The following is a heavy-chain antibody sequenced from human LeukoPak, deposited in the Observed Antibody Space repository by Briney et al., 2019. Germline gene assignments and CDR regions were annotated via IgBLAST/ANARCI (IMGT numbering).Heavy chain of an antibody. Sequence: GGSLRLSCAASGFTVSSNYMSWVRQAPGKGLEWVSVIYSGGSTYYADSVKGRFTISRDNSKNTLYLQMNSLRAEGTAVYYCARDRSSGWYFQHWGQGTLVTVSS. CDR1: GFTVSSNY. D-gene: IGHD6-19*01. CDR3: ARDRSSGWYFQH. CDR2: IYSGGST. J-gene: IGHJ1*01. V-gene: IGHV3-66*01.